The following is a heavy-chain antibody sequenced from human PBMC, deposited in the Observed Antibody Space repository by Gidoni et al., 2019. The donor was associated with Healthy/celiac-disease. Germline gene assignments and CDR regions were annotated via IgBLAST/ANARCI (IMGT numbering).Heavy chain of an antibody. J-gene: IGHJ5*02. CDR2: ISYDGSNK. CDR3: AKSLALVVATSWFDP. V-gene: IGHV3-30*18. Sequence: QVQLVESGGGVVQPGRSLRLSCAASGFTFSRYGMHWVRQAPGKGLEWVAVISYDGSNKYYADAVKGRFTISRENSKNTLYLKMNSLRAEDTAVYYCAKSLALVVATSWFDPWGQGTLVTVSS. CDR1: GFTFSRYG. D-gene: IGHD2-8*02.